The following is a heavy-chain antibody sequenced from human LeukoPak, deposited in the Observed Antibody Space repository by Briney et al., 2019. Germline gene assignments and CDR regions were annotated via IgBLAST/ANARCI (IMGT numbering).Heavy chain of an antibody. Sequence: SETLSLTCAVYGGSFSGYYWSWIRQPPGKGLEWIGEINHSGSNNYNPSLKSRVTISVDTSKNQFSLKLSSVTAADTAVYYCARNGPTYYDFWSGREIDYWGQGTLVTVSS. V-gene: IGHV4-34*01. D-gene: IGHD3-3*01. CDR2: INHSGSN. CDR1: GGSFSGYY. CDR3: ARNGPTYYDFWSGREIDY. J-gene: IGHJ4*02.